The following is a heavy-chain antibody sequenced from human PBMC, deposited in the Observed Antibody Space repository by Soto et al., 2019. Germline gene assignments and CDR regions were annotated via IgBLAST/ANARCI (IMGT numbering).Heavy chain of an antibody. V-gene: IGHV3-43*01. CDR3: AKTGDSSGWYDAFDI. Sequence: GGSLRLSCAASGFTFDDYTMHWVRQAPGKGLEWVSLISWDGGSTYYADSVKGRFTISRDNSKNSLYLQMNSLRTEDTALYYCAKTGDSSGWYDAFDIWGQGTMVTVSS. CDR1: GFTFDDYT. J-gene: IGHJ3*02. D-gene: IGHD6-19*01. CDR2: ISWDGGST.